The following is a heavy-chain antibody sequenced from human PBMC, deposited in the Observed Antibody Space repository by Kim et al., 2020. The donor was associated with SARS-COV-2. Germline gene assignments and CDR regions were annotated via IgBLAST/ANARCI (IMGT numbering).Heavy chain of an antibody. CDR3: ALSAAAWDSSSWLNPIDY. J-gene: IGHJ4*02. Sequence: GGSLRLSCAASGFTFSSYAMHWVRQAPGKGLEWVAVISYDGSNKYYADSVKGRFTISRDNSKNTLYLQMNSLRAEDTAVYYCALSAAAWDSSSWLNPIDYWGQGTRVPVSS. V-gene: IGHV3-30-3*01. CDR1: GFTFSSYA. D-gene: IGHD6-13*01. CDR2: ISYDGSNK.